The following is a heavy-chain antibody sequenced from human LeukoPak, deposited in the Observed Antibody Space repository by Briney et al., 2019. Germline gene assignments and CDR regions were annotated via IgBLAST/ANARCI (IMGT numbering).Heavy chain of an antibody. CDR2: IYTSGST. CDR1: GGSISSHY. CDR3: ARLSGYSYGYPYFDY. J-gene: IGHJ4*02. V-gene: IGHV4-4*09. D-gene: IGHD5-18*01. Sequence: SETLSLTCTVSGGSISSHYWSWIRQPPGKGLEWIGYIYTSGSTNYNPSLKSRVTISVDTSKNQFSLKLSSVTAADTAVYYCARLSGYSYGYPYFDYWGQGTLVTVSS.